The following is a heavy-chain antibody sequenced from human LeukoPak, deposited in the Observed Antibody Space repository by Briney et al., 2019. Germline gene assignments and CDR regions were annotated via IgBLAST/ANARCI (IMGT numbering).Heavy chain of an antibody. CDR1: GYTLTDYY. V-gene: IGHV1-2*06. CDR3: ARVGYYESSGYYEY. J-gene: IGHJ4*02. CDR2: INPNSGGT. Sequence: ASVKVSCKASGYTLTDYYMHWVRQAPGQGLEWMGRINPNSGGTNYAQKFQGRATMTRDTSISTVYMELSRLRSDDTAVYHCARVGYYESSGYYEYWGQGTLVTVSS. D-gene: IGHD3-22*01.